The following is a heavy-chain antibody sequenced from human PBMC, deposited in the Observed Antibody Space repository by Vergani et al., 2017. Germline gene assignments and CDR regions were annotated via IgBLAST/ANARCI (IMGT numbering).Heavy chain of an antibody. CDR2: IDPNSDGT. D-gene: IGHD6-13*01. CDR1: GYTFNGYY. Sequence: QVQLVQSRTEVKKPGASVKVSCKASGYTFNGYYIHWVRQAPGQGLEYMGWIDPNSDGTNYAQKFQGRVTMTRDTSISTAYMELSRLRSDDTAVYYCARGWSGYSTSWYFDFWGQGTLVTVSS. J-gene: IGHJ4*02. CDR3: ARGWSGYSTSWYFDF. V-gene: IGHV1-2*02.